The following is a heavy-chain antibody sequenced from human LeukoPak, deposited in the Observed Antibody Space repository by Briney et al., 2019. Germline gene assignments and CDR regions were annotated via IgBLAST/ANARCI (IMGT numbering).Heavy chain of an antibody. CDR3: ARDNDYVWGSYRRYLDY. CDR1: GYTFTSYG. Sequence: ASVKVSCKASGYTFTSYGISWVRQAPGQGLEWMGWISAYNGNTNYAQKLQGRVTMTTDTSTGTAYMELRSLRSDDTAVYYCARDNDYVWGSYRRYLDYWGQGTLVTVSS. V-gene: IGHV1-18*01. D-gene: IGHD3-16*02. J-gene: IGHJ4*02. CDR2: ISAYNGNT.